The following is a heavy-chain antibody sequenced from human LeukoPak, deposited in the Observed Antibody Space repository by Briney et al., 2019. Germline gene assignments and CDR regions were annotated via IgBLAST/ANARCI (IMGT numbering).Heavy chain of an antibody. D-gene: IGHD3-22*01. V-gene: IGHV3-11*01. Sequence: GGSLRLSCVVSGFRFSDYYMSWIRQTPGKSLKLISYISGSSDAIYYTDSVKGRFTISRDNAKNSLYLQLDSLSAEDTAVYYCASLYDSTGFCFDYWGQGALVTVSS. CDR3: ASLYDSTGFCFDY. J-gene: IGHJ4*02. CDR2: ISGSSDAI. CDR1: GFRFSDYY.